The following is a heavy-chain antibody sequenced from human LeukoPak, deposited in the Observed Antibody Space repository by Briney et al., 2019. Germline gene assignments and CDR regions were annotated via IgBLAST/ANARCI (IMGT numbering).Heavy chain of an antibody. CDR2: ISYDGSNK. J-gene: IGHJ4*02. D-gene: IGHD2-2*01. CDR3: ANTRDHYCSSTSCYVSSFDY. CDR1: GFTFSSYA. Sequence: GRSLRLSCAASGFTFSSYAMHWVRQAPGKGLEWVAVISYDGSNKYYADSVKGRFTISRDNSKNTLYLQMNSLRAEDTAVYYCANTRDHYCSSTSCYVSSFDYWGQGTLVTVSS. V-gene: IGHV3-30*04.